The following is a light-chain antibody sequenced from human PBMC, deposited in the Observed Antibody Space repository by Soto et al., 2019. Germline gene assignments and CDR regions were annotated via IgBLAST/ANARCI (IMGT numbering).Light chain of an antibody. J-gene: IGKJ1*01. CDR2: AAS. Sequence: DIQMTQSPSSLSASVGDRVTSTCRASQGISTYLNWYHQKPGKAPKLLIYAASTLQSGVPSRFSGSGSGTDFTLTISCLQSEDFATYYCQQYYSYPWTFGQGTKVDIK. CDR1: QGISTY. V-gene: IGKV1-39*01. CDR3: QQYYSYPWT.